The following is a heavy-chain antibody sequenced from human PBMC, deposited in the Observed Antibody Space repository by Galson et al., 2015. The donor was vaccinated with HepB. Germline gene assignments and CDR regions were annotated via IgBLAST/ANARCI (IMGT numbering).Heavy chain of an antibody. J-gene: IGHJ3*02. V-gene: IGHV1-69*13. CDR3: ARLSEWELRSSDAFDI. CDR2: IIPIFGTA. Sequence: SVKVSCKASGGTFSSYAISWVRQAPGQGLEWMGGIIPIFGTADYAQKFQGRVTITADESTSTAYMELSSLRSEDTAVYYCARLSEWELRSSDAFDIWGQGTMVTVSS. CDR1: GGTFSSYA. D-gene: IGHD1-26*01.